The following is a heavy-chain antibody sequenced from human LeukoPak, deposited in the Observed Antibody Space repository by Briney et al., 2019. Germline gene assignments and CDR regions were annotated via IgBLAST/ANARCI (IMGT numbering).Heavy chain of an antibody. D-gene: IGHD6-19*01. Sequence: GGSLRLSCAASGFTFSSYEMNWVRQAPGKGLEWVSYISSSGSTIYYADSVKGRFTISRDNAKNTLYLQMNSLRAEDTAVYYCSGIAVAGLYWGQGTLVTVSS. J-gene: IGHJ4*02. V-gene: IGHV3-48*03. CDR2: ISSSGSTI. CDR3: SGIAVAGLY. CDR1: GFTFSSYE.